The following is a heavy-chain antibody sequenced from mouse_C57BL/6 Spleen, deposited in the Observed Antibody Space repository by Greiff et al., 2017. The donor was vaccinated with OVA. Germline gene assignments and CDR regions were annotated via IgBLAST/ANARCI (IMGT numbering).Heavy chain of an antibody. CDR3: ARRGVVVPFDY. CDR1: GYTFTSYW. Sequence: QVQLQQPGAELVKPGASVKLSCKASGYTFTSYWMHWVKQRPGQGLEWLGMIHPNSGSTNYNEKFKSKATLTVDKSSSTAYMQLSSLTSEDSAVYYCARRGVVVPFDYWGQGTTLTVSS. D-gene: IGHD1-1*01. J-gene: IGHJ2*01. V-gene: IGHV1-64*01. CDR2: IHPNSGST.